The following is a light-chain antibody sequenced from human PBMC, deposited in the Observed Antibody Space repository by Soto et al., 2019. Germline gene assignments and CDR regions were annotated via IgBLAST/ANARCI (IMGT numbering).Light chain of an antibody. Sequence: EVVLTQSPGTLSLSPGARATLSCRASQFVSSTNLAWYQQRPGQAPRLLIYGASSRATGIPDRFSGGGSETDFSLTISRLASEDSAVYYCQQYGISPFTFGGGTKVE. J-gene: IGKJ4*01. V-gene: IGKV3-20*01. CDR3: QQYGISPFT. CDR2: GAS. CDR1: QFVSSTN.